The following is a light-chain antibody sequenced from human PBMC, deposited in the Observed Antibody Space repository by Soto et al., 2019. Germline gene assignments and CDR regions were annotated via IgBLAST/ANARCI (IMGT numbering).Light chain of an antibody. CDR1: SSDVGGYNF. CDR2: EVT. Sequence: QSALTQPPSASGSPGQSVTISCTGTSSDVGGYNFVSWYQQHPGKVPKTVIYEVTKRPSGVPDRFSGSKSGNTASLTVSGLQAEDEADYYCSSFGGGNKVLFGRGTKLTVL. V-gene: IGLV2-8*01. CDR3: SSFGGGNKVL. J-gene: IGLJ3*02.